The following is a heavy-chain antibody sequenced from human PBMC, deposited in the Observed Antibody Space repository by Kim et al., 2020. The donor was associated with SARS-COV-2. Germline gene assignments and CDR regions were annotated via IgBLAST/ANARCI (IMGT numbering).Heavy chain of an antibody. Sequence: GGSLRLSCAASGFTFSSYSMNWVRQAPGKGLEWVSYISSSSSTIYYADSVKGRFTISRDNAKNSLYLQMNSLRAEDTAVYYCARGHYEDYWGQGTLVTVSS. D-gene: IGHD4-17*01. CDR3: ARGHYEDY. V-gene: IGHV3-48*04. CDR1: GFTFSSYS. J-gene: IGHJ4*02. CDR2: ISSSSSTI.